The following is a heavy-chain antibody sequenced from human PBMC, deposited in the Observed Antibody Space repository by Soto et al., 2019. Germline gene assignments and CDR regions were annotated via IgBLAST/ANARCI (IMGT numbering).Heavy chain of an antibody. D-gene: IGHD1-26*01. CDR1: GFTFSSYS. CDR3: ARKKSIVGATGYFDY. CDR2: ISSSGSTI. J-gene: IGHJ4*02. Sequence: GGSLRLSCAASGFTFSSYSMNWVRQAPGKGLEWVSYISSSGSTIYYADSVKGRFAISRDNSKNTLYLEMNSLRAEDTAVYYCARKKSIVGATGYFDYWGQGTLVTVSS. V-gene: IGHV3-48*01.